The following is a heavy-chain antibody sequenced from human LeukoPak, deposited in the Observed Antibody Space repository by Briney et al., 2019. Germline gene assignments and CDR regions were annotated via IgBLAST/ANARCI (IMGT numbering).Heavy chain of an antibody. J-gene: IGHJ3*02. Sequence: SQTLSLTCTVSGGSISSGSYYWSWIRQPAGKGLEWIGRIYTSGSTNYNPSLKSRVTISVDTSKNQFSLKLSSVTAADTAVYYCARPRRHYYDSSGYHAFDIWGQGTMVTVSS. CDR3: ARPRRHYYDSSGYHAFDI. D-gene: IGHD3-22*01. CDR2: IYTSGST. CDR1: GGSISSGSYY. V-gene: IGHV4-61*02.